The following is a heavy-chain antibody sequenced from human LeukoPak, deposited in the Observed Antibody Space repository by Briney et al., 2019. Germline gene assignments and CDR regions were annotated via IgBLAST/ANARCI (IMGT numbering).Heavy chain of an antibody. CDR2: ISYDGSNK. Sequence: GGSLRLSCAASGFTFSSYAMHWVRQAPGKGLEWVAVISYDGSNKYYADSVKGRFTISRDNSKNTLYLQMNSLRAEDTAVYYCARDLAYCGGDCCSGLGFDYWGQGTLVTVSS. J-gene: IGHJ4*02. D-gene: IGHD2-21*02. V-gene: IGHV3-30*04. CDR3: ARDLAYCGGDCCSGLGFDY. CDR1: GFTFSSYA.